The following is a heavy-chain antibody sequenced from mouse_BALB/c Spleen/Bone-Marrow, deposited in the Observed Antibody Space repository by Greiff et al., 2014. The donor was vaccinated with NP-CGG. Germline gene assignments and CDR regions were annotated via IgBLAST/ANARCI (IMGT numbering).Heavy chain of an antibody. CDR3: ARITTATGAMDY. V-gene: IGHV2-9*02. Sequence: QVQLKDSGPGLVAPSQSLSITCTVSGFSLTTYGVHWVRQPPGKGLEWLGVLWADGSTNYNSALMSRLSISKDNSKSQVFLKMNSLQTDDTAIYYCARITTATGAMDYWGQGTSVTVSS. CDR1: GFSLTTYG. CDR2: LWADGST. J-gene: IGHJ4*01. D-gene: IGHD1-2*01.